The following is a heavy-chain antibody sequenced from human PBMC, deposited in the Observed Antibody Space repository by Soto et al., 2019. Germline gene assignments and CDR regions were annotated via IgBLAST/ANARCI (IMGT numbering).Heavy chain of an antibody. CDR1: GFTFSSYG. CDR2: ISYDGSNK. Sequence: QVQLVESGGGVVQPGRSLRLSCAASGFTFSSYGMHWVRQAPGKGLEWVAVISYDGSNKYYADSGKGRFTISRDKSKNKLYLQMNSLRAEDTAVYYCARCGYRYGYYFDYWGQGTLVTVTS. CDR3: ARCGYRYGYYFDY. D-gene: IGHD5-18*01. V-gene: IGHV3-30*03. J-gene: IGHJ4*02.